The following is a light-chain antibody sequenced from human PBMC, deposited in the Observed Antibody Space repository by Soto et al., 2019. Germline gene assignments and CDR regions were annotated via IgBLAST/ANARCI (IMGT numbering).Light chain of an antibody. CDR1: QSVSSY. CDR2: GAS. CDR3: QQYGSSGT. V-gene: IGKV3-15*01. J-gene: IGKJ1*01. Sequence: EIVMTQSPATLSVSRGERATLSCRASQSVSSYLAWYQQKPGQAPRLLIHGASTRATGIPARFSGSGSGTDFTLTISRLEPEDFAVYYCQQYGSSGTFGQGTKVDIK.